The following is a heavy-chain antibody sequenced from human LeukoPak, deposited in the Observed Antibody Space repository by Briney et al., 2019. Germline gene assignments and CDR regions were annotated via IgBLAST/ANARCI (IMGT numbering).Heavy chain of an antibody. J-gene: IGHJ3*02. CDR1: GYTLTELS. CDR2: FDPEDGET. Sequence: ASVKVSCKVSGYTLTELSMHWVRQAPGKGLEWMGGFDPEDGETIYAQKFQGRVTMTEDTSTDTAYMELSSLRSEDMAVYYCARGRYYYGSGSYFLGDAFDIWGQGTMVTVSS. V-gene: IGHV1-24*01. D-gene: IGHD3-10*01. CDR3: ARGRYYYGSGSYFLGDAFDI.